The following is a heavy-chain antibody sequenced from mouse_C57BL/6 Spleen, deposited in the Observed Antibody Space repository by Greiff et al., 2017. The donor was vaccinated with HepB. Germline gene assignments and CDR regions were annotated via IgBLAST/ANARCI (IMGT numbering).Heavy chain of an antibody. V-gene: IGHV1-64*01. J-gene: IGHJ3*01. CDR2: IHPNSGST. Sequence: QVQLQQPGAELVKPGASVKLSCKASGYTFTSYWMHWVKQRPGQGLEWIGMIHPNSGSTNYNEKFKSKATLTVDKSSSTAYMQLSSLTSEDSAVYYCARCDYDASWFAYWGQRTLVTVSA. CDR3: ARCDYDASWFAY. CDR1: GYTFTSYW. D-gene: IGHD2-4*01.